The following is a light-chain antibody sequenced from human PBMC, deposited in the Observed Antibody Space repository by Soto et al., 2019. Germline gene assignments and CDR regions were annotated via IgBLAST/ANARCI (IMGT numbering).Light chain of an antibody. CDR2: EGT. CDR3: ASYGGRDDMI. J-gene: IGLJ2*01. Sequence: QSALTQPASVSGSPGQSITISCTGTSSDVGRYNLVSWYQHHPGKAPKVIIYEGTKRPSGVSNRFSASKFGNTASLTVSGLQAEDEADYFCASYGGRDDMIFGGGTKLTVL. V-gene: IGLV2-14*02. CDR1: SSDVGRYNL.